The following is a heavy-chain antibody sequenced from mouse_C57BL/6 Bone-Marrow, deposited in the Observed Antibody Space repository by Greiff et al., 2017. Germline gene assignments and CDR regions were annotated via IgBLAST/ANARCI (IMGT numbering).Heavy chain of an antibody. Sequence: QVQLQQPGAELVKPGASVKLSCKASGYTFTSYWMHWVKQRPGQGLEWIGMIHPNSGSTNYNEKFKSKATLTVDKSSSTAYMQLSSLTSQDSAVYYCAKGVDTTYCYFDVWGTGTAVTVSS. D-gene: IGHD2-2*01. J-gene: IGHJ1*03. CDR2: IHPNSGST. V-gene: IGHV1-64*01. CDR3: AKGVDTTYCYFDV. CDR1: GYTFTSYW.